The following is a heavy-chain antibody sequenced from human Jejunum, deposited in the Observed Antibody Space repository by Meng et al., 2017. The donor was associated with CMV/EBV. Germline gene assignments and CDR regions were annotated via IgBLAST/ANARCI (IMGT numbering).Heavy chain of an antibody. J-gene: IGHJ5*02. Sequence: QVQLVHSGAEVKKPGSSVKVSCKASGYTFSDYYIHWVRQAPGQGLEWMGRINPKNGGTNYAQRFEGRVTMTRDTSINTAYLDLTSLTFDDTAFYFCARVTLPSALSGALVGPRDPWGLATLVTVSS. CDR3: ARVTLPSALSGALVGPRDP. CDR2: INPKNGGT. D-gene: IGHD3-10*01. CDR1: GYTFSDYY. V-gene: IGHV1-2*06.